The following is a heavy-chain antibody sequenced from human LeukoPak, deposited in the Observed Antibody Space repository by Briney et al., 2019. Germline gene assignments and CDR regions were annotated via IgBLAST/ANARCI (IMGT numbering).Heavy chain of an antibody. D-gene: IGHD2-8*02. CDR1: GGSISSIYSY. CDR2: IYYSGST. V-gene: IGHV4-39*07. Sequence: SETLSLTCTVSGGSISSIYSYRGWIRQPPGEGLEWIGSIYYSGSTYYNPSLKSRVTISVDTSKNQFSLKLISVTAADTAVYYCAREDTGGLDYWGQGILVTVSP. CDR3: AREDTGGLDY. J-gene: IGHJ4*02.